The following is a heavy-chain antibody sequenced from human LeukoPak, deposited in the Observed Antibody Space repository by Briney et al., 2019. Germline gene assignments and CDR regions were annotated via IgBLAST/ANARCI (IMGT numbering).Heavy chain of an antibody. CDR3: ARNYYGSGSYPPYYYYYYMDV. Sequence: SETLSLTCTVSGGSISSYYWSWIRQPPGKGLEWIGYIYYSGSTNYHPSLKSRVTISVDTSKNQFSLELSSVTAADTAVYYCARNYYGSGSYPPYYYYYYMDVWGKGTTVTVSS. CDR2: IYYSGST. CDR1: GGSISSYY. D-gene: IGHD3-10*01. J-gene: IGHJ6*03. V-gene: IGHV4-59*01.